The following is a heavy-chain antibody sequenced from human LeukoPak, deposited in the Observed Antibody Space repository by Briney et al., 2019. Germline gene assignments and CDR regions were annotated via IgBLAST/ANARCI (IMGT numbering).Heavy chain of an antibody. Sequence: ASVKVSCKVSGYTXTELSMHGVRQAPGKGLEWMGGFDPEDGATIYAQKFQGRVTMTEDTSTDTAYMELSSLRSEDTAVYYCATVVLYSGYYFDYWGQGTLVTVSS. D-gene: IGHD5-12*01. J-gene: IGHJ4*02. V-gene: IGHV1-24*01. CDR3: ATVVLYSGYYFDY. CDR2: FDPEDGAT. CDR1: GYTXTELS.